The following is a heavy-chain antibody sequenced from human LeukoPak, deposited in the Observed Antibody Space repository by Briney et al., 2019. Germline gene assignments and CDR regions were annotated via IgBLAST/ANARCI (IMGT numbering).Heavy chain of an antibody. CDR3: ARDRAWNYFDY. Sequence: PGGSLRLSCAASGFTFSSYGMHWVRQAPGKGLEWMAIISNDGSRKYYAHSVEGRFTISRDNSENTLYLQMDSLRAEDTAVYYCARDRAWNYFDYWGQGTLVTVSS. J-gene: IGHJ4*02. CDR1: GFTFSSYG. V-gene: IGHV3-30*03. CDR2: ISNDGSRK. D-gene: IGHD3-3*01.